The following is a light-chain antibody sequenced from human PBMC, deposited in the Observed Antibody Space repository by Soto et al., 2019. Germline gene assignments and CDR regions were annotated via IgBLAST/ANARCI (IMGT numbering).Light chain of an antibody. CDR2: DAS. CDR3: QQRSNWPPVMT. CDR1: QSFSTY. J-gene: IGKJ5*01. Sequence: EIVLTQSPATLSLSPGERATLSCRASQSFSTYLAWYQQKPGQAPRLLIYDASKRATGIPARFSGRGSGTDFTHTISSLEPEDFAVYHCQQRSNWPPVMTFVQGTLLEIK. V-gene: IGKV3-11*01.